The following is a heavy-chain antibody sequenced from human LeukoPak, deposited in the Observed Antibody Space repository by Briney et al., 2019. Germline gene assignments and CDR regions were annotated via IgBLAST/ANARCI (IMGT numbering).Heavy chain of an antibody. CDR2: INHSGSN. CDR1: GGSFSGYY. J-gene: IGHJ5*02. Sequence: PSETLSLTCAVYGGSFSGYYWSWLRQPPGKGLEWVGEINHSGSNNYNPSPKRRVTISVDASKNQFSLKLSSVTAADTAVYYCARHKRVRYFDWLRVDPWGQGTLVTVSS. CDR3: ARHKRVRYFDWLRVDP. D-gene: IGHD3-9*01. V-gene: IGHV4-34*01.